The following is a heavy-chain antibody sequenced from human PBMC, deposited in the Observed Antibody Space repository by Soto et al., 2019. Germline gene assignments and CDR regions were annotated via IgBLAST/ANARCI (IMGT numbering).Heavy chain of an antibody. CDR3: AGGVVAKISSVHFDY. Sequence: QVQLVQSGAEVKKPGSSVKVSCKASGGTFSSYTTSWVRQAPGQGLEWMGRIIPILGIANYAQKFQGRVTITADKSTSTAYVALSSLRSEDTAVYYCAGGVVAKISSVHFDYWGQGTLVTVSS. CDR2: IIPILGIA. CDR1: GGTFSSYT. D-gene: IGHD5-12*01. V-gene: IGHV1-69*02. J-gene: IGHJ4*02.